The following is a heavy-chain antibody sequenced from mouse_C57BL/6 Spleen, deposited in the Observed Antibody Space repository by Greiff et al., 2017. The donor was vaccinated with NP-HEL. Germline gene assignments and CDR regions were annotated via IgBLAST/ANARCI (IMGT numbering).Heavy chain of an antibody. CDR1: GYTFTSYW. J-gene: IGHJ1*03. CDR3: ARGYYLGFDV. CDR2: IYPSDSET. D-gene: IGHD1-1*01. Sequence: QVQLQQPGAELVRPGSSVKLSCKASGYTFTSYWMDWVKQRPGQGLEWIGNIYPSDSETHYNQKFKDKATLTVDKSSSTAYMQLSSLTSEDSAVYYCARGYYLGFDVWGTGTTVTVSS. V-gene: IGHV1-61*01.